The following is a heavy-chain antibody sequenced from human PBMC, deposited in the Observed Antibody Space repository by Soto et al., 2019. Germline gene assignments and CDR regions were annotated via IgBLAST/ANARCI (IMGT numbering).Heavy chain of an antibody. CDR2: ISYDGSNK. Sequence: QVQLVESGGGVVQPGRSLRLSCAASGFTFSSYAMHWVRQAPGKGLEWVAIISYDGSNKHHADSVKGRFTISRDNSKDTLYLQMNSLRPEDTAVYYCARFMGSSGWTDFDYWGQGTLVTVSS. J-gene: IGHJ4*02. CDR1: GFTFSSYA. V-gene: IGHV3-30-3*01. D-gene: IGHD6-19*01. CDR3: ARFMGSSGWTDFDY.